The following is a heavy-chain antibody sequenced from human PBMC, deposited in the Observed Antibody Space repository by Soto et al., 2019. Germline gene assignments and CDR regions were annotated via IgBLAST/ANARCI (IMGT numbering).Heavy chain of an antibody. Sequence: AGSLRLSCAASGFSFSCLAMSWVRQAPGKGLEWVSSISGRGVDTLYADSVKGRFTISRDNSRNTLYLQVSSLRAEDTAVYYCAKDQTDVTLFDYWGQGTLVTVSS. D-gene: IGHD2-21*02. CDR3: AKDQTDVTLFDY. CDR2: ISGRGVDT. V-gene: IGHV3-23*01. J-gene: IGHJ4*02. CDR1: GFSFSCLA.